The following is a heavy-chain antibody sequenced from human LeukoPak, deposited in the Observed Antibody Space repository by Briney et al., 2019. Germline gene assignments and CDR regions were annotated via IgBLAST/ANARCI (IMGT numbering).Heavy chain of an antibody. CDR3: AAENYYYYYGMDV. CDR2: INPNSGGT. V-gene: IGHV1-2*06. J-gene: IGHJ6*02. Sequence: ASVKVSCKASGYTFTGYYMHWVRQASGQGLEWMGRINPNSGGTNYAQKFQGRVTMTRDTSISTAYMELSRLRSDDTAVYYCAAENYYYYYGMDVWGQGTTVTVSS. CDR1: GYTFTGYY.